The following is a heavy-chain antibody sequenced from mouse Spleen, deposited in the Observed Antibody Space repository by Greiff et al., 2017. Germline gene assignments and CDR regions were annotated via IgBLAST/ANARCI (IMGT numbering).Heavy chain of an antibody. CDR1: GYAFSSSW. CDR2: IYPGDGDT. Sequence: VQLQQSGPELVKPGASVKISCKASGYAFSSSWMNWVKQRPGKGLEWIGRIYPGDGDTNYNGKFKGKATLTADKSSSTAYMQLSSLTSEDSAVYFCARSRYGTLYAMDYWGQGTSVTVSS. CDR3: ARSRYGTLYAMDY. V-gene: IGHV1-82*01. J-gene: IGHJ4*01. D-gene: IGHD1-1*01.